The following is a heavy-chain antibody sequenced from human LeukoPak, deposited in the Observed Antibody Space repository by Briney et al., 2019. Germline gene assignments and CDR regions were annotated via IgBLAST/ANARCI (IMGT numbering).Heavy chain of an antibody. CDR1: GFRSSGYG. CDR2: IWFDGSNK. D-gene: IGHD5-18*01. Sequence: GGSLRLSCAASGFRSSGYGMHWVRQAPGKGLEWVALIWFDGSNKYYRDSVKGRFTISRDTSKNTIYLQMNSLRPDDTAVYYCAKNLLPSNTDMITAFDSWGQGTLVTVSS. J-gene: IGHJ4*02. V-gene: IGHV3-33*06. CDR3: AKNLLPSNTDMITAFDS.